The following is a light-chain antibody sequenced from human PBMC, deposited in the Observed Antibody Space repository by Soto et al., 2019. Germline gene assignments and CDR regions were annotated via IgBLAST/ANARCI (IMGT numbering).Light chain of an antibody. CDR2: AAS. CDR3: QQSYSAPHN. V-gene: IGKV1-39*01. CDR1: QSISSY. J-gene: IGKJ5*01. Sequence: DIQMTQSPSSLSASVGDRVTITCRASQSISSYLNWYQQKPGKAPKLLIYAASSLQSGVPLRFSGSGSGTDFTLTISSLQPEDFTTYYCQQSYSAPHNFGQGTRLEIK.